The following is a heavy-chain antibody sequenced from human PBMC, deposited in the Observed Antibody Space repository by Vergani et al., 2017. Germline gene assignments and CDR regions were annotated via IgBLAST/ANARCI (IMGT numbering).Heavy chain of an antibody. V-gene: IGHV3-30*18. Sequence: QVRLVESGGGVVQPGRSLRLSCAASGFSFTSYGMHWVRQPPGKGLEWVATISFDGNKKDYTEAVRGRFTISRDNSKDTLYLQMNSLRVEDTAIYYCAKARDPNCKGGNCYSYYYGLDLWGQGTTVTVSS. D-gene: IGHD2-15*01. CDR2: ISFDGNKK. J-gene: IGHJ6*02. CDR1: GFSFTSYG. CDR3: AKARDPNCKGGNCYSYYYGLDL.